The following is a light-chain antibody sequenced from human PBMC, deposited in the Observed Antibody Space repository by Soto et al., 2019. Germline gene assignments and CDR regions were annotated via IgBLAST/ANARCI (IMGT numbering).Light chain of an antibody. V-gene: IGKV3-15*01. Sequence: ETVMTQSPATLSVSPGERGTLSCRASQSVSTNLAWYQQKPGQSPRLLIYGSSPRATGIPARFSGSGSGTEFTLTISSLQSEESAVYYCQQYNNWPISYGQGTRLEIK. CDR2: GSS. CDR1: QSVSTN. CDR3: QQYNNWPIS. J-gene: IGKJ5*01.